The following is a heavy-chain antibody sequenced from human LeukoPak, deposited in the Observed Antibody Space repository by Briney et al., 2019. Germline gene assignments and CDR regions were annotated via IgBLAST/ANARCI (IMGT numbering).Heavy chain of an antibody. CDR2: ISGSGGST. D-gene: IGHD3-10*01. CDR3: AKPLYYWSPFDY. V-gene: IGHV3-23*01. CDR1: GFTFSSYA. Sequence: GGSLRLSCAASGFTFSSYAMSWVRQTPGKGLEWVSAISGSGGSTYYADSVKGRFTISRDNSKNTLYLQMDSLRAEDTAVYYCAKPLYYWSPFDYWGQGTLVTVSS. J-gene: IGHJ4*02.